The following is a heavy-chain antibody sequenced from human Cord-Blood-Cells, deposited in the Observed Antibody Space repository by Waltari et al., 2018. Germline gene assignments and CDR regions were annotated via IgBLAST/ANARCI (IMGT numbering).Heavy chain of an antibody. CDR3: ARGPVRGGSFDY. D-gene: IGHD3-10*01. V-gene: IGHV1-3*01. J-gene: IGHJ4*02. Sequence: QVQLVQSGAEVKKPGASVKVSCKASGYTFTSYAMHWVTPAPGQRLEWMGWINAGNGNTKYSQKFQGRVTITRDTSASTAYMELSSLRSEDTAVYYCARGPVRGGSFDYWGQGTLVTVSS. CDR2: INAGNGNT. CDR1: GYTFTSYA.